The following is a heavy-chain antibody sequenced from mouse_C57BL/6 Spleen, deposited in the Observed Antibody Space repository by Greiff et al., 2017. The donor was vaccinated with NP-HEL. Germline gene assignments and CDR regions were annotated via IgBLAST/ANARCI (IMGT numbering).Heavy chain of an antibody. J-gene: IGHJ1*03. D-gene: IGHD2-5*01. CDR1: GYTFTSYW. CDR2: IDPSDSET. CDR3: ARWGLYSNYEYFDV. V-gene: IGHV1-52*01. Sequence: QVQLKQPGAELVRPGSSVKLSCKASGYTFTSYWMHWVKQRPIQGLEWIGNIDPSDSETHYNQKFKDKATLTVDKSSSTAYMQLSSLTSEDSAVYYCARWGLYSNYEYFDVWGTGTTVTVSS.